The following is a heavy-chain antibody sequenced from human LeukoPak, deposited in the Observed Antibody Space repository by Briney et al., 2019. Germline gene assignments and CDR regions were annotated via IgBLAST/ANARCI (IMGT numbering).Heavy chain of an antibody. CDR1: GYTFTSYA. Sequence: ASVKVSCKASGYTFTSYAMHWVRQAPGQRLEWMGWINAGNGNTKYSLKFQGRVTITRDTSASTAYMELSSLRSEDTAVYYCARDRHVSPYYYDSSGYLYWGQGTLVTVSS. J-gene: IGHJ4*02. V-gene: IGHV1-3*01. CDR2: INAGNGNT. CDR3: ARDRHVSPYYYDSSGYLY. D-gene: IGHD3-22*01.